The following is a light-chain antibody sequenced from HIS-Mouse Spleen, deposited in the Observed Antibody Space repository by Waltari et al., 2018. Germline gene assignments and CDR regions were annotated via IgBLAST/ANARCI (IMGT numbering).Light chain of an antibody. CDR2: EDS. Sequence: VLTQPPSVSVFPGQTARITCSGDALPKKYAYWYQQKSGQAPVLVIYEDSKRPSGIPERFSGSSSGTMATLTISGAQVEDEADYYCYSTDSSGNHRVFGGGTKLTVL. V-gene: IGLV3-10*01. CDR3: YSTDSSGNHRV. CDR1: ALPKKY. J-gene: IGLJ2*01.